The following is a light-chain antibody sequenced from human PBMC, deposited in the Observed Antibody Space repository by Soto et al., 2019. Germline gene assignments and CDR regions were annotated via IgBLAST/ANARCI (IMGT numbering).Light chain of an antibody. Sequence: QSVLTQPASVSGSPGQSITISCTGTSNDIATYNFVSWYQQHPGKAPKLLIYDVTNRPSGDSDRFSGSKSGSTASLTISGLQAEDEADYHCNSYTTSTSFVFGTGTKVTVL. CDR3: NSYTTSTSFV. J-gene: IGLJ1*01. CDR2: DVT. CDR1: SNDIATYNF. V-gene: IGLV2-14*01.